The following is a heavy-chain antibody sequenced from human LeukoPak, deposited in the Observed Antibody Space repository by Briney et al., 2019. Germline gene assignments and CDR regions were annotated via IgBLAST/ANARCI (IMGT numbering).Heavy chain of an antibody. Sequence: ASVKVSCKASGYTLTSYDINWVRQATGQGLEWMGRIIPILGIANYAQKFQGRVTITADKSTSTAYMELSSLRSEDTAVYYCASSGVRRFDYWGQGTLVTVSS. CDR1: GYTLTSYD. CDR2: IIPILGIA. CDR3: ASSGVRRFDY. J-gene: IGHJ4*02. V-gene: IGHV1-69*04. D-gene: IGHD1-1*01.